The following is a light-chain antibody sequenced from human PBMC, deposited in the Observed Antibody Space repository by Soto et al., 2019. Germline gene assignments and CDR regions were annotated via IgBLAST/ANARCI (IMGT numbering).Light chain of an antibody. V-gene: IGKV1-33*01. CDR2: GAS. J-gene: IGKJ4*01. Sequence: DIQMTQSPSSLSASVGDTVPITCQASHGISNSLNSCQQKPGKAPILLICGASNLETGVPSRFRASRSGTYLTFTISSLQPEDNAAYYREQYDDLPFGAGTEVEIK. CDR1: HGISNS. CDR3: EQYDDLP.